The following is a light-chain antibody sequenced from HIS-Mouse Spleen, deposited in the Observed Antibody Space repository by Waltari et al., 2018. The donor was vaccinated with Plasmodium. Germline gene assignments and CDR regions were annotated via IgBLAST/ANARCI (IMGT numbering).Light chain of an antibody. V-gene: IGLV2-23*01. CDR3: CSYAGSSTLV. CDR1: SSHVGSYNL. J-gene: IGLJ1*01. Sequence: QSALTQPASVSGSPGQSITISCTGTSSHVGSYNLVSWYQQHPGKAPKLMIYEGSKRPSGVSNRFSGSKSGNTASLTISGLQAEDEADYYCCSYAGSSTLVFGTGTKVTVL. CDR2: EGS.